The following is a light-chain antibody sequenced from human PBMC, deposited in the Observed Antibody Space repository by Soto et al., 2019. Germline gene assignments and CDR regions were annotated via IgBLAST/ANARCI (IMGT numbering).Light chain of an antibody. J-gene: IGKJ1*01. V-gene: IGKV1-39*01. CDR3: KQTHPSHVA. Sequence: DIQITQSPSSRSACVAQRLLTTCRAGHIIGAYLNWYQHRSWQAPSLLISFASTLHPGVPSRFSGSGSGTHFSLTISNLQTEDFETYSCKQTHPSHVALGQGTKV. CDR1: HIIGAY. CDR2: FAS.